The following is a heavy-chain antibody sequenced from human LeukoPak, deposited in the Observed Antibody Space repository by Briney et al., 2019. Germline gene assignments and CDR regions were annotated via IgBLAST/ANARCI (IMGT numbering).Heavy chain of an antibody. Sequence: SETLSLTCTVSSDSISGYYWGWIRQPPGKGLEWIGSISFSGSTDYNASLKSRVTISVDTSKNQFSLKVSSVTPADTAVYYCARAHKGDYFDYWGQGTLVTVSS. CDR2: ISFSGST. CDR3: ARAHKGDYFDY. D-gene: IGHD2-21*01. V-gene: IGHV4-59*01. CDR1: SDSISGYY. J-gene: IGHJ4*02.